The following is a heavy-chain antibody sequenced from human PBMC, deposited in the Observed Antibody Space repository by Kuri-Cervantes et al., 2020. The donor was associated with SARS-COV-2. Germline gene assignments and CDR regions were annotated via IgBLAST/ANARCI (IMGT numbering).Heavy chain of an antibody. CDR3: ARKWRGSYAFDV. CDR2: ISSNGGST. V-gene: IGHV3-64*01. D-gene: IGHD1-26*01. J-gene: IGHJ3*01. Sequence: GESLKISCAASGFTFSSYAMHWVRQAPGKGLEYVSAISSNGGSTYYANSVKGRFTISRDNAKNSLYLQMNSLRDEDTAVYYCARKWRGSYAFDVWGQGKLVTVSS. CDR1: GFTFSSYA.